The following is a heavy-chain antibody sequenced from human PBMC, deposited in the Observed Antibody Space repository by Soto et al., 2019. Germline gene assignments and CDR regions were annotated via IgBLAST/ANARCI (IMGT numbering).Heavy chain of an antibody. CDR1: GFTFSSYA. D-gene: IGHD2-15*01. Sequence: QVQLVESGGGVVQPGRSLRLSCAAAGFTFSSYAMHWVRQAPGKGLEWVAVISYAGSNKYCADSVKDRFPISSDNSKNSLYRKMNRLRAQDTAVYYCARVRLASRGVAAPPYCCMDVWGQGTTVTVSS. V-gene: IGHV3-30-3*01. CDR2: ISYAGSNK. J-gene: IGHJ6*02. CDR3: ARVRLASRGVAAPPYCCMDV.